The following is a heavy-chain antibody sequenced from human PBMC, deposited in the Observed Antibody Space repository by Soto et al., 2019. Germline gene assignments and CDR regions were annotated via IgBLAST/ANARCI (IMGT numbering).Heavy chain of an antibody. Sequence: EAQLLQSGGELILPGGSLRLSCAASGFTYSSHCMSWVRQAPGKGLEWIAGLSRGGGSTYYADSVKGRFTISRDNSKNTLDLIMNSLRVEDTALYYCARDGQYRTDGFDIWGQGTMVTVSS. CDR1: GFTYSSHC. V-gene: IGHV3-23*01. D-gene: IGHD5-12*01. J-gene: IGHJ3*02. CDR2: LSRGGGST. CDR3: ARDGQYRTDGFDI.